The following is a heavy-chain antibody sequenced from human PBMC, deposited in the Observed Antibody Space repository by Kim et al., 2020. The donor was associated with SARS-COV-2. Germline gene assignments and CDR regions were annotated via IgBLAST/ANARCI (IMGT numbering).Heavy chain of an antibody. V-gene: IGHV3-9*01. J-gene: IGHJ4*02. D-gene: IGHD2-15*01. Sequence: YAASVKGRFSISRDNAKKVLYLQMNSLRAEDTALYYCAKVHRIAERSFDFWGQGTLVTVSS. CDR3: AKVHRIAERSFDF.